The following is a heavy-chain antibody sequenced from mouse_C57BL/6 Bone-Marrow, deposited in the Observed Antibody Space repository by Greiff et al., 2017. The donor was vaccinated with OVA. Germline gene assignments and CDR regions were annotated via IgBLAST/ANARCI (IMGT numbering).Heavy chain of an antibody. Sequence: EVQRVESGGGLVQPKGSLKLSCAASGFSFNTYAMNWVRQAPGKGLEWVARIRSKSNNYATYYADSVKDRFTISRDDSESMLYLQMNNLKTEDTAMYYCVRGARLLPFAYWGQGTLVTVSA. CDR2: IRSKSNNYAT. J-gene: IGHJ3*01. CDR3: VRGARLLPFAY. V-gene: IGHV10-1*01. CDR1: GFSFNTYA. D-gene: IGHD2-3*01.